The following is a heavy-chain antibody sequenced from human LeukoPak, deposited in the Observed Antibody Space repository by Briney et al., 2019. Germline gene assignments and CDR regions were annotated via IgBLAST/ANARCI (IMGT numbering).Heavy chain of an antibody. V-gene: IGHV3-30-3*01. D-gene: IGHD4-17*01. CDR3: ARGYGDYLPRYYYGMDV. Sequence: GRSLRLSCAASGFTFSSYAMHWVRQAPGKGLEWVAVISYDGSNKYFADSVKGRFTISRDNSKNTLYLQMDSLRAEDTAVYYCARGYGDYLPRYYYGMDVWGQGTTVTVSS. CDR1: GFTFSSYA. CDR2: ISYDGSNK. J-gene: IGHJ6*02.